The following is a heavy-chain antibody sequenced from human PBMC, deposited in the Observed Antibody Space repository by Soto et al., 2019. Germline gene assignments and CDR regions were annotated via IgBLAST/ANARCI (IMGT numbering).Heavy chain of an antibody. CDR1: GWNLTSYW. J-gene: IGHJ4*02. D-gene: IGHD6-19*01. Sequence: VDAVKRSVEGSGWNLTSYWWRWERPMPGKGLEWMGRIDPSDSYTNYSPSFQGHVTISADKSISTAYLQWSSLKASDTAMYYCARLMSSSRWYFDYWGQGTLVT. CDR2: IDPSDSYT. CDR3: ARLMSSSRWYFDY. V-gene: IGHV5-10-1*01.